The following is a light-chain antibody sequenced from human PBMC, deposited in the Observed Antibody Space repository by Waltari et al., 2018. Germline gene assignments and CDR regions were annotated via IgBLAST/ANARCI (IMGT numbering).Light chain of an antibody. J-gene: IGLJ2*01. CDR1: NIGSKS. CDR3: QVWDSSSDHVV. CDR2: DDS. Sequence: SYVLTQPPSVSVAPGKTARITRGGNNIGSKSVHWYQQKPGQAPGLVVYDDSDRPSGVPERFSGSNSGKTAALTISRVEAGDEADYYCQVWDSSSDHVVFGGGTKLTVL. V-gene: IGLV3-21*03.